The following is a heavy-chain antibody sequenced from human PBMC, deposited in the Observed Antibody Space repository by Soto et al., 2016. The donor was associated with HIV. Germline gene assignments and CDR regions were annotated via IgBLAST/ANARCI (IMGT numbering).Heavy chain of an antibody. Sequence: QVQLVQSGAEVKKPGASVKVSCKASGYTFTGYYMHWVRQAPGQGLEWMGWINPNSGGTNYAQKFQGRVTMTRDTSISTAYMELSRLRSDDTAVYYCARVSGGGSGGRRTDWFDPWGQGTLVTVSS. CDR1: GYTFTGYY. V-gene: IGHV1-2*02. CDR3: ARVSGGGSGGRRTDWFDP. D-gene: IGHD2-15*01. CDR2: INPNSGGT. J-gene: IGHJ5*02.